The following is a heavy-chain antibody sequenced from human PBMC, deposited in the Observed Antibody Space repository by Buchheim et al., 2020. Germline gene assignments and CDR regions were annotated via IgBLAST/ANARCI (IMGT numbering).Heavy chain of an antibody. D-gene: IGHD3-3*01. V-gene: IGHV4-34*01. Sequence: QVQLQQWGAGLLKPSETLSLTCAVYGGSFSGYYWSWIRQPPGKGLEWIGESGHSGSPKYNPSLKSRVTISVDTSKNQFSLKLTSVTAADTAVYYCAKAGGTTILGAYFDSWGQGTL. CDR2: SGHSGSP. J-gene: IGHJ4*02. CDR1: GGSFSGYY. CDR3: AKAGGTTILGAYFDS.